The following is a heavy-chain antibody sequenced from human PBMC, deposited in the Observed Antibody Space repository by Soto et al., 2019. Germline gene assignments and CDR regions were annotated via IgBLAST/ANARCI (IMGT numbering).Heavy chain of an antibody. CDR1: GFTFSSYG. D-gene: IGHD2-15*01. CDR3: AKDGGSFPNY. CDR2: ISYDGSNK. J-gene: IGHJ4*02. V-gene: IGHV3-30*18. Sequence: QVQLVESGGGVVQPGRSLRLSCAASGFTFSSYGMHWVRQAPGKGLEWVAVISYDGSNKYYADSVKGRFTISRDNSKNTQYLQMNSLRAEDTAVYYCAKDGGSFPNYWGQGTLVTVSS.